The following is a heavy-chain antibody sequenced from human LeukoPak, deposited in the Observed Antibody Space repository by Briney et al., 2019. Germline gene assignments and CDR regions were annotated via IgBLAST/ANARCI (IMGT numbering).Heavy chain of an antibody. V-gene: IGHV4-59*12. CDR1: GGSISSYY. Sequence: SETLSLTCTVSGGSISSYYWSWIRQPPGKGLEWIGYIYYSGSTHYNPSLKSRVTISVDTSKNQFSLKLSSVTAADTAVYYCGSSDYDFWSGYYPLFDYWGQGTLVTVSS. CDR3: GSSDYDFWSGYYPLFDY. J-gene: IGHJ4*02. CDR2: IYYSGST. D-gene: IGHD3-3*01.